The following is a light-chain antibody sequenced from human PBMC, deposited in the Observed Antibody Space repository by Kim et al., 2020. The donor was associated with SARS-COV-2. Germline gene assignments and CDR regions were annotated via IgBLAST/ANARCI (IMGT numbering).Light chain of an antibody. Sequence: LSPGERATLSCRASQSVSSYVAWYQQKPGQAPRLLIYDASNRATGIPARFSGSGSGTDFTLTISSLEPEDFAVYYCQQRSNWPPDTFGQGTKLEIK. J-gene: IGKJ2*01. CDR3: QQRSNWPPDT. CDR1: QSVSSY. CDR2: DAS. V-gene: IGKV3-11*01.